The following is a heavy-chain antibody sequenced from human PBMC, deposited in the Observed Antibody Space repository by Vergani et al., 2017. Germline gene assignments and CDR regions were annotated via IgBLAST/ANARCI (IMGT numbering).Heavy chain of an antibody. CDR2: ISFDGTNE. Sequence: QVQLVESGGGVVQPGTSLRLSCVVSGFALNRHAMYWVRQAPGKGLEWVAGISFDGTNEYYPDLVKGRFTISRDIAKNTLYLQVRSLRLEDTGVYHCVSDRGLCAGGRGHGEAWDYWGQGTPVTVSS. J-gene: IGHJ4*02. D-gene: IGHD3-10*01. CDR3: VSDRGLCAGGRGHGEAWDY. CDR1: GFALNRHA. V-gene: IGHV3-30*15.